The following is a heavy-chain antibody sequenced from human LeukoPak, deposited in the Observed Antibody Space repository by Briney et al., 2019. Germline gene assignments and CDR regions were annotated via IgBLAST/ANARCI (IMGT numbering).Heavy chain of an antibody. CDR1: GFTFSSHS. CDR2: ISSSSTTV. Sequence: GGSLRLSCAASGFTFSSHSMNWVRQAPGKGLEWVSYISSSSTTVYYADSVRGRFTISRDNAKNSLYLQMNNLRAEDTAVYYCVRPYYATLGNWGQGTLVTVSS. J-gene: IGHJ4*02. V-gene: IGHV3-48*01. D-gene: IGHD3-10*01. CDR3: VRPYYATLGN.